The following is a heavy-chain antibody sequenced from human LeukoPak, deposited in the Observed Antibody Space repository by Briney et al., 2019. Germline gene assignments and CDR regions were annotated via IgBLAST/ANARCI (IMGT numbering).Heavy chain of an antibody. D-gene: IGHD3-16*02. V-gene: IGHV4-39*01. CDR2: IYYSGST. CDR1: GGSISSSSYY. J-gene: IGHJ4*02. Sequence: SETLSLTCTVSGGSISSSSYYWGWIRQPPGKGLEWIGSIYYSGSTYHNPSLKSRVTISVDTSKNQFSLKLSSVTAADTAVYYCARQTGGARDYVWGSYRIRFADYWGQGTLVTVSS. CDR3: ARQTGGARDYVWGSYRIRFADY.